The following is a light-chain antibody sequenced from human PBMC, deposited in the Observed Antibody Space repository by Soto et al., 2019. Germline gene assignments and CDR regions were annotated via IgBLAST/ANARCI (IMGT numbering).Light chain of an antibody. J-gene: IGLJ2*01. V-gene: IGLV2-14*01. CDR1: SSDVGGYNY. Sequence: QSALTQPASVSGSPGQTITISCSGTSSDVGGYNYVSWYQQHPGKAPNLMIYDVSNRPSGVSNRCSGSKSGNTASLTISGLQAEDEADYYCSSYTSSSPLLFGGGTKVTVL. CDR3: SSYTSSSPLL. CDR2: DVS.